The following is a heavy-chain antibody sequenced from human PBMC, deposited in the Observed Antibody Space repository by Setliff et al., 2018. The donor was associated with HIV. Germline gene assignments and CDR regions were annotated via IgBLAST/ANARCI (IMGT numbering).Heavy chain of an antibody. CDR1: GGSISSETFS. J-gene: IGHJ5*02. Sequence: LSLTCTVSGGSISSETFSWNWIRQPAGKGLEWIGRIYTSGSTDYNPSLKSRVTMSVDTSKNQFSLKLSSVTAADTAVYYCARRNYYDSSDYPAWGQGALVTVSS. D-gene: IGHD3-22*01. CDR2: IYTSGST. CDR3: ARRNYYDSSDYPA. V-gene: IGHV4-61*02.